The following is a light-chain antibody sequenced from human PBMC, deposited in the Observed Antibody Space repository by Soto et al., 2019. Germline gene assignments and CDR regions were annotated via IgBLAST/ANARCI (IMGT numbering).Light chain of an antibody. CDR1: SSDVGGYNY. Sequence: QSVLTQPASVSGSPGQSITISCTGTSSDVGGYNYVSWYQQHPGKDPKLMIYDVSNRPSGVSNRFSGSKSGNTASLTISGLETEDEADYYCSSYTSSSTVVFGTGTTMTVL. J-gene: IGLJ1*01. CDR2: DVS. V-gene: IGLV2-14*01. CDR3: SSYTSSSTVV.